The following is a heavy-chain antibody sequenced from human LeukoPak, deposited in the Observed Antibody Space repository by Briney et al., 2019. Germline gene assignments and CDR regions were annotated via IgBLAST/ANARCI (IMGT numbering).Heavy chain of an antibody. D-gene: IGHD5-12*01. Sequence: SETLSLTCTVSGGSISSYYWSWIRQPPGKGLEWIGYIYYSGSTNYNPSLKSRVTISVDTSKSQFSLKLSSVTAADTAVYYCAAGYSGYDAVDYWGQGTLVTVPS. CDR1: GGSISSYY. V-gene: IGHV4-59*01. CDR2: IYYSGST. J-gene: IGHJ4*02. CDR3: AAGYSGYDAVDY.